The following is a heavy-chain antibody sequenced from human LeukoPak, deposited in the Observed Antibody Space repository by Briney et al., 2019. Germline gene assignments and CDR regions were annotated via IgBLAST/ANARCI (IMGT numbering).Heavy chain of an antibody. CDR2: ISGSGGST. CDR1: GFTFSSYA. V-gene: IGHV3-23*01. D-gene: IGHD3-22*01. J-gene: IGHJ4*02. Sequence: QPGGSLRLSCAASGFTFSSYAMSWVRQAPGKGLEWVSAISGSGGSTYYADSVKGRFTISRDNSKNTLYLQMNSLRAEDTAVYYCAKAQHYYDSSGYYYSRHYFDYWGQGTLVTVSS. CDR3: AKAQHYYDSSGYYYSRHYFDY.